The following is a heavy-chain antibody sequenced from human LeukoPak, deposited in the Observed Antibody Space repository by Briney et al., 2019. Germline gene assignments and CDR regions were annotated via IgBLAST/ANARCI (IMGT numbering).Heavy chain of an antibody. Sequence: GGSLRLSCAASGFTFSSFVLNWVRQAPGKGLDYISSISSNGESTYYADSVKGRFTISRDNSKNTLYLQMSSLRTEDTAVYWCVKSAINYGANWFDPWGQGTLVTVSS. CDR1: GFTFSSFV. V-gene: IGHV3-64D*09. CDR3: VKSAINYGANWFDP. J-gene: IGHJ5*02. CDR2: ISSNGEST. D-gene: IGHD4/OR15-4a*01.